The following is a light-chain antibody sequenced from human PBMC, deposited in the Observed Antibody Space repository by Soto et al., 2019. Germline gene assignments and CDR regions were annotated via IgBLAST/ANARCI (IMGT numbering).Light chain of an antibody. CDR2: GAS. CDR3: QQYGSSPPT. Sequence: EIVLTQSPGTLSLSPGERATLPCRASQSVSSNYLAWYQRKPGQAPRLLIYGASNRATGIPNRFSGSGSGTDFTLTITRLEPEDFVVYYCQQYGSSPPTFGQGTKVEI. J-gene: IGKJ1*01. V-gene: IGKV3-20*01. CDR1: QSVSSNY.